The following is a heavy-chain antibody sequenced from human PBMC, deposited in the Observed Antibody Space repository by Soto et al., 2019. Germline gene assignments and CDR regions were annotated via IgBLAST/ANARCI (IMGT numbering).Heavy chain of an antibody. CDR2: IYYSGFT. D-gene: IGHD6-13*01. Sequence: QVQLQESGPGLVKASETLSLTCSVSGGSISSYYWSWIRQPPGKGLEWIGYIYYSGFTNYNPSLKSRVSISIDTSKNHFSLKLTSVTTADTAVYYCVRYSRTAAAGFDYWGQRALVTVSS. V-gene: IGHV4-59*01. CDR3: VRYSRTAAAGFDY. J-gene: IGHJ4*02. CDR1: GGSISSYY.